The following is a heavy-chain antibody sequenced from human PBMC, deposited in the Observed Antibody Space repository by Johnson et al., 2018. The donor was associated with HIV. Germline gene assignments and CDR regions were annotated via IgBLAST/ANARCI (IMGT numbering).Heavy chain of an antibody. CDR1: GFTFSSYT. CDR3: AREGGVHCTGGVCYRSNDAFDF. V-gene: IGHV3-30*04. Sequence: MQLVESGGGVVQPGRSLRLSSAASGFTFSSYTMHWVRQAPGKGLEWVAVISYDGSNNYYADSVKGRFTISRDNSKNTLYLQMNSLRAEDTAVYYCAREGGVHCTGGVCYRSNDAFDFWGQGTMVTVSS. D-gene: IGHD2-8*02. J-gene: IGHJ3*01. CDR2: ISYDGSNN.